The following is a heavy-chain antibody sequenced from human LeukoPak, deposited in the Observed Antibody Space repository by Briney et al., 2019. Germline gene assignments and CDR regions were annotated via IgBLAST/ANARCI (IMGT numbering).Heavy chain of an antibody. CDR1: GFTFDDYA. J-gene: IGHJ6*03. Sequence: PGRSLRLSCTASGFTFDDYAMHWVRQAPGKGLEWVSGISWNSGSIGYADSVKGRFTISRDNSKNTLYLQMNSLRAEDTAVYYCARLRGYSYGYSIHYYYYMDVWGKGTTVTVSS. CDR3: ARLRGYSYGYSIHYYYYMDV. CDR2: ISWNSGSI. V-gene: IGHV3-9*01. D-gene: IGHD5-18*01.